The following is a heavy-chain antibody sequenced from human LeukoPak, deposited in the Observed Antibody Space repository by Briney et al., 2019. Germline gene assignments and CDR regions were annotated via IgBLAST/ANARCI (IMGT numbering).Heavy chain of an antibody. J-gene: IGHJ5*02. CDR2: ISYDGSNK. V-gene: IGHV3-30-3*01. CDR1: GFTFSSYA. CDR3: ARGRGSSWYGVNWFDP. D-gene: IGHD6-13*01. Sequence: PGRSLRLSCAASGFTFSSYAMHWVRQAPGKGLEWVAVISYDGSNKYYADSVKGRFTISRDNSKNTLYLQMNSLRAEDTAVYYCARGRGSSWYGVNWFDPWGQGTLVTVSS.